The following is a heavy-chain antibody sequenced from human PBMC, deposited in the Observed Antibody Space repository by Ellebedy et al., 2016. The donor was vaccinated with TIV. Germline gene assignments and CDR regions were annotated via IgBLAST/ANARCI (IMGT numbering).Heavy chain of an antibody. D-gene: IGHD2-15*01. CDR1: GFTFSSYA. Sequence: GESLKISXAASGFTFSSYAMSWVRQAPGKGLEWVSAISGSGGSTYYADSVKGRFTISRDNSKNTLYLQMNSLRAEDTAVYYCAKVPRRKVIVVVVAATPYWYFDLWGRGTLVTVSS. V-gene: IGHV3-23*01. CDR2: ISGSGGST. CDR3: AKVPRRKVIVVVVAATPYWYFDL. J-gene: IGHJ2*01.